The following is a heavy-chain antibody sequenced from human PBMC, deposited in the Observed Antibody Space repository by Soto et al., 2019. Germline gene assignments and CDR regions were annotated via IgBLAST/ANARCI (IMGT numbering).Heavy chain of an antibody. CDR3: ARGPDKRRTGIAARPPYYYYYYMDV. J-gene: IGHJ6*03. CDR2: INYSGST. Sequence: SETMSLTSTVAGGKIISYYWSWIRKPPGKGLEWIGYINYSGSTNYNPSLKSRVTISVDTSKNQFSLKLSSVTAADTAVYYCARGPDKRRTGIAARPPYYYYYYMDVWGKGTTVTVSS. V-gene: IGHV4-59*12. CDR1: GGKIISYY. D-gene: IGHD6-6*01.